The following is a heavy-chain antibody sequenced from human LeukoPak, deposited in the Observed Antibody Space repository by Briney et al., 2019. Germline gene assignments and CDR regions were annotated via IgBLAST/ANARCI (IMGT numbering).Heavy chain of an antibody. Sequence: GSSVKVSCKASGGTFISYAISWVRQAPGQGLEWMGGIIPIFGTANYAQKFQGRVTITADESTSTAYMELSSLRSEDTAVYYCARDLSASPAHYGMDVWGQGTTVTVSS. D-gene: IGHD3-16*02. CDR1: GGTFISYA. CDR2: IIPIFGTA. CDR3: ARDLSASPAHYGMDV. V-gene: IGHV1-69*01. J-gene: IGHJ6*02.